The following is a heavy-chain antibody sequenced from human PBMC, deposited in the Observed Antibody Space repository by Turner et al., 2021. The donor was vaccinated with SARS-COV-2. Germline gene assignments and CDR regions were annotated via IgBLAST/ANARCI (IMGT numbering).Heavy chain of an antibody. CDR2: IYYSGST. V-gene: IGHV4-39*01. CDR3: ARPNTYYYGSGDSHGKSHNWFDP. CDR1: GGSISSSSYY. Sequence: QLQLQESGPGLVQPSETLSLTCTVSGGSISSSSYYWGWIRQPPGKGLEWIGSIYYSGSTYYNPSLKSRVTISVDTSKNQFSLKLSSVTAADTAVYYCARPNTYYYGSGDSHGKSHNWFDPWGQGTLVTVSS. J-gene: IGHJ5*02. D-gene: IGHD3-10*01.